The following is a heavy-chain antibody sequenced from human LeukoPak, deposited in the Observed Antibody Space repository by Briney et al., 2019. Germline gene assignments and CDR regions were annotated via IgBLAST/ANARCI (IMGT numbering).Heavy chain of an antibody. Sequence: GESLKISCKGSGYSFSNYWIGWVRQMPGKGLEWMGIIYPGDSDIRYSPSFQGQVTISADKSITTAYLQWSSLKASDTAMYYCARLEDIAAVGTYFDYWGQGTLVTVSS. D-gene: IGHD6-13*01. J-gene: IGHJ4*02. V-gene: IGHV5-51*01. CDR1: GYSFSNYW. CDR3: ARLEDIAAVGTYFDY. CDR2: IYPGDSDI.